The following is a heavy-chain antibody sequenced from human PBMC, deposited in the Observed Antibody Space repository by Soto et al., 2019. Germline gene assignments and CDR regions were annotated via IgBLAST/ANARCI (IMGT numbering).Heavy chain of an antibody. Sequence: GGSMRLSCAASGFTFSNYAMSWVRQAPGKGLEWVSVFSGSGDSTHYADSVKGRFTISRDNSKNTLYLQMNSLRAEDTAVYYCAKDPSGSYPYYFDYWGQGTLVTVSS. CDR2: FSGSGDST. D-gene: IGHD1-26*01. CDR3: AKDPSGSYPYYFDY. V-gene: IGHV3-23*01. J-gene: IGHJ4*02. CDR1: GFTFSNYA.